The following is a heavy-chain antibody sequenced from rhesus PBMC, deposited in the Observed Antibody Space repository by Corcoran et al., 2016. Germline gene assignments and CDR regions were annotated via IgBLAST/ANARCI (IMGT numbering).Heavy chain of an antibody. V-gene: IGHV4S10*01. CDR3: ARGLGGGRNDAFDF. D-gene: IGHD3-34*01. CDR2: IYGSSTST. J-gene: IGHJ3*01. CDR1: GGSISDSYR. Sequence: QVQLQESGPGVVKPSETLSLTCAVSGGSISDSYRWSLILQPPGKGLEWICYIYGSSTSTNYNPYIKSRVTISKDTSKDHFSWKRRSGSAADTDVYYCARGLGGGRNDAFDFWGQGIRVTVSS.